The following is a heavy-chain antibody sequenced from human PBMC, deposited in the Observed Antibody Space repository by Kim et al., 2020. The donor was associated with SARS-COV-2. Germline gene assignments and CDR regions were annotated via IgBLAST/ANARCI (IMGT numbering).Heavy chain of an antibody. Sequence: GGSLRLSCAASGFTFSSYWMSWVRQAPGKGLEWVANIKQDGSEKYYVDSVKGRFTISRDNAKNSLYLQMNSLRAEDTAVYYCARAGEEYYYDSSGYYVDTEYFQHWGQGTLVTVSS. CDR3: ARAGEEYYYDSSGYYVDTEYFQH. D-gene: IGHD3-22*01. CDR2: IKQDGSEK. CDR1: GFTFSSYW. J-gene: IGHJ1*01. V-gene: IGHV3-7*01.